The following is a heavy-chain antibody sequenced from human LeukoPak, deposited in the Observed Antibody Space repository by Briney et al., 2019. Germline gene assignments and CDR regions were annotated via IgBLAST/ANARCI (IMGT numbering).Heavy chain of an antibody. J-gene: IGHJ6*02. V-gene: IGHV4-34*01. CDR3: ARAAQKVYGMDV. CDR1: GGSFSGYY. Sequence: SETLSLTCAFYGGSFSGYYWTWIRQPPGKGLGWIGEINDSGITNYNPSLKSRVTISVDTSKNQFSLKLSSVTAADTAVYYCARAAQKVYGMDVWGQGTTVTVSS. CDR2: INDSGIT.